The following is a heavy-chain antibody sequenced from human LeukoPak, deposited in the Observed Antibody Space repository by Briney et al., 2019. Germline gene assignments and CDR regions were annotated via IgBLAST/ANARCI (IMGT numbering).Heavy chain of an antibody. CDR1: GYTFTSYG. CDR2: ISAYNGNT. V-gene: IGHV1-18*01. CDR3: ARASHCSSTSCYGVGWYYYYGMDL. J-gene: IGHJ6*02. D-gene: IGHD2-2*01. Sequence: ASVKVSCKASGYTFTSYGISWVRQAPGQGLEWMGWISAYNGNTNYAQKLQGRVTMTTDTSTSTAYMELRSLRSDDTAVYYCARASHCSSTSCYGVGWYYYYGMDLWGQGTTVTVSS.